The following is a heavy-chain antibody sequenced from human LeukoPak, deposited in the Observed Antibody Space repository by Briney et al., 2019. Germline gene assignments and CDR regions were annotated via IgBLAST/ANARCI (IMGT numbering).Heavy chain of an antibody. D-gene: IGHD3-22*01. CDR3: ARYRYYGSSGYYYLFD. Sequence: NPSDPLSLTYAVSGGSLSSSNWWSWVRQTPGKGLEWVGEIYHSGSTNYNPSLKSRVTISVDNSKNQFSLKLSSVTTADTAVYYCARYRYYGSSGYYYLFDWGQGTLVTVSS. V-gene: IGHV4-4*02. CDR1: GGSLSSSNW. CDR2: IYHSGST. J-gene: IGHJ4*02.